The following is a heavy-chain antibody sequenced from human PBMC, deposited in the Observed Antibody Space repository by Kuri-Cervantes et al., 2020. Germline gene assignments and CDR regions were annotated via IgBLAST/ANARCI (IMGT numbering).Heavy chain of an antibody. Sequence: GGSLRLSCAASGFTFSSYAMHWVRQAPGKGLEWVAVISYDGSNKYYADSVKGRFTTSRDNSKNTLYLQMNSLRAEDTAVYYCAREMATTVYYYYYGMDVWGQGTTVTVSS. D-gene: IGHD5-24*01. CDR2: ISYDGSNK. CDR3: AREMATTVYYYYYGMDV. CDR1: GFTFSSYA. V-gene: IGHV3-30-3*01. J-gene: IGHJ6*02.